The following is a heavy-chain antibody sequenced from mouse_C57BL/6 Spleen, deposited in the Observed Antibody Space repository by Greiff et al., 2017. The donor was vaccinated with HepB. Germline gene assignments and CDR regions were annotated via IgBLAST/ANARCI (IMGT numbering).Heavy chain of an antibody. CDR1: GFTFSDYY. D-gene: IGHD2-1*01. V-gene: IGHV5-16*01. CDR3: ARESLYYGNYAMDY. Sequence: EVMLVESEGGLVQPGSSMKLSCTASGFTFSDYYMAWVRQVPEKGLEWVANINYDGSSTYYLDSLKSRFIISRDNAKNILYLQMSSLKSEDTATYYCARESLYYGNYAMDYWGQGTSVTVSS. CDR2: INYDGSST. J-gene: IGHJ4*01.